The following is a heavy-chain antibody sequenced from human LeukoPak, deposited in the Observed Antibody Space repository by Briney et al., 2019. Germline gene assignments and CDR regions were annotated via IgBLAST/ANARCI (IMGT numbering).Heavy chain of an antibody. J-gene: IGHJ6*04. CDR1: GRSLSGYY. Sequence: PSETLSLTCAVYGRSLSGYYWSWLHQPPGKGLEWIGEINHSGGTNYNPSLKSRVTISVDTSKNQFSLKLSSVTAADTAVYYCARRYCSSTSCRAPYYYYYGMDVWGKGTTVTVSS. CDR3: ARRYCSSTSCRAPYYYYYGMDV. D-gene: IGHD2-2*01. V-gene: IGHV4-34*01. CDR2: INHSGGT.